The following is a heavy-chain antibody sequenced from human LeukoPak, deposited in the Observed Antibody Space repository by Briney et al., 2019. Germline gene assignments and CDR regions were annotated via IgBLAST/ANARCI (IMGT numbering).Heavy chain of an antibody. V-gene: IGHV1-69*13. CDR1: GGTFSSYA. D-gene: IGHD2-2*01. CDR2: IIPIFGTA. J-gene: IGHJ5*02. Sequence: SVKVSCKASGGTFSSYAISWVRQAPGQGLEWMGGIIPIFGTANYAQKFQGRVTITADESTSTAYMELSSLRSEDTAVYYCARLLLCSSSSCFPLKNKGWFDPWGQGTLVTVSS. CDR3: ARLLLCSSSSCFPLKNKGWFDP.